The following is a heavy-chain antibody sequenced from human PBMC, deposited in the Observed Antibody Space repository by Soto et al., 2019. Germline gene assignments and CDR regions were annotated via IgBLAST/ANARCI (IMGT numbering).Heavy chain of an antibody. CDR3: ASQGLYYYGLDV. Sequence: GFLRLWCAASGFNFSTYWMHWVGQAPGKGPVWVSRINNDGSTTRYADSVKGRFTISRDNAKNTLYLQMNSLRAEDTAVYYCASQGLYYYGLDVWGQGTTVTVSS. J-gene: IGHJ6*02. CDR2: INNDGSTT. V-gene: IGHV3-74*01. CDR1: GFNFSTYW.